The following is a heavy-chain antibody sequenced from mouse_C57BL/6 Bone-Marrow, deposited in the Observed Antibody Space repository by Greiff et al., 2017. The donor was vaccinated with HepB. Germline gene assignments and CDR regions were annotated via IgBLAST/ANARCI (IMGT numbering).Heavy chain of an antibody. CDR1: GFTFSDYY. CDR3: ARDGGWFLDY. V-gene: IGHV5-16*01. CDR2: INYDGSST. Sequence: EVMLVESEGGLVQPGSSMKLSCTASGFTFSDYYMAWVRQVPEKGLEWVANINYDGSSTYYLDSLKSRFIISRDNAKNILYLQMSSLKDEDTATYYCARDGGWFLDYWGQGTTLTVSS. D-gene: IGHD2-3*01. J-gene: IGHJ2*01.